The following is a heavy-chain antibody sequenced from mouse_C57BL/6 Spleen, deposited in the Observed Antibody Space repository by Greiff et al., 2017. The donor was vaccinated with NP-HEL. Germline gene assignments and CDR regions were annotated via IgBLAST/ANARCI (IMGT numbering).Heavy chain of an antibody. J-gene: IGHJ1*03. CDR1: GFTFTDYY. Sequence: EVHLVESGGGLVQPGGSLSLSCAASGFTFTDYYMSWVRQPPGKALEWLGFIRNKANGYTTEYSASVKGRFTISRDNSQSILYLQMNALRAEDSATYYFARFHDARYFDVWGTGTTVTVSS. CDR3: ARFHDARYFDV. V-gene: IGHV7-3*01. D-gene: IGHD2-3*01. CDR2: IRNKANGYTT.